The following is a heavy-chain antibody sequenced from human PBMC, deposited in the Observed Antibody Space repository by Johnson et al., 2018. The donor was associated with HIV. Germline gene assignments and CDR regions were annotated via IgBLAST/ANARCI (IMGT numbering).Heavy chain of an antibody. CDR1: GFTFDDYA. J-gene: IGHJ3*02. CDR2: IGTAGDT. CDR3: ARSGRVTLTTFPVAFDI. Sequence: VQLVESGGGLVQPGRSLRLSCAASGFTFDDYAMHWVRQAPGKGLEWVSGIGTAGDTYYAASVRGRFTISRENAKNSVDLQMNSLRAGDTAVYYCARSGRVTLTTFPVAFDIWGQGTMVTVSS. D-gene: IGHD3-9*01. V-gene: IGHV3-13*01.